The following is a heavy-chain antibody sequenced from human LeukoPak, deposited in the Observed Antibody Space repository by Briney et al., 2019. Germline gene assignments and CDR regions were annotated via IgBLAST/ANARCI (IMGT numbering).Heavy chain of an antibody. V-gene: IGHV3-9*01. CDR2: IGWNSGSI. D-gene: IGHD2-2*01. J-gene: IGHJ2*01. CDR1: GFTFDDYA. CDR3: AKAEPYCSSTSCYRENWYFDL. Sequence: PGGSLRPSCAASGFTFDDYAMHWVRQAPGKGLEWVSGIGWNSGSIGYADSVKGRFTISRDNAKNSLYLQMNSLRAEDTALYYCAKAEPYCSSTSCYRENWYFDLWGRGTLVTVSS.